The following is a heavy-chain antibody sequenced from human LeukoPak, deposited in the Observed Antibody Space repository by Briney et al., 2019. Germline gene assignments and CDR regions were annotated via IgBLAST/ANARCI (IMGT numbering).Heavy chain of an antibody. V-gene: IGHV3-30-3*01. J-gene: IGHJ4*02. Sequence: GRSLRLSCAASGFTFSSYAMHWVRQAPGKGLEWVAVISYDGSNKYYADSVKGRFTISRDNSKNTLYLQINSLRAEDTVVYYCASSRDWGQGTLVTVSS. CDR2: ISYDGSNK. CDR1: GFTFSSYA. CDR3: ASSRD.